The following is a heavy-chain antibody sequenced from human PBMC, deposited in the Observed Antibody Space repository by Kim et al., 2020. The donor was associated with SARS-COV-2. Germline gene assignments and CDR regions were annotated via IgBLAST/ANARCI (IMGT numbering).Heavy chain of an antibody. J-gene: IGHJ4*02. Sequence: SQTLSLTCDISGDSISNNMAAWNWIRQSPSRGLEWLGRAYLRSKWSYDFAVSVQSRITINPDTSKNQFSLLLTSVTPEDTAVYYCARSRPGVGTNDFWGQGTLVTVPS. V-gene: IGHV6-1*01. CDR1: GDSISNNMAA. CDR3: ARSRPGVGTNDF. D-gene: IGHD3-3*01. CDR2: AYLRSKWSY.